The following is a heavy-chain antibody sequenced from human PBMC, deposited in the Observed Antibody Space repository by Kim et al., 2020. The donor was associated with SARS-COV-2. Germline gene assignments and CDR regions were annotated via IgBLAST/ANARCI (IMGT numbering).Heavy chain of an antibody. D-gene: IGHD3-22*01. CDR3: ARRGAYYYDSSGINPFDY. J-gene: IGHJ4*02. CDR2: IYYSGST. CDR1: GGSISSSSYY. Sequence: SETLSLTCTVSGGSISSSSYYWGWIRQPPGKGLEWIGSIYYSGSTYYNPSLKSRVTISVDTSKNQFSLKLSSVTAADTAVYYCARRGAYYYDSSGINPFDYWGPGTLVTVSS. V-gene: IGHV4-39*01.